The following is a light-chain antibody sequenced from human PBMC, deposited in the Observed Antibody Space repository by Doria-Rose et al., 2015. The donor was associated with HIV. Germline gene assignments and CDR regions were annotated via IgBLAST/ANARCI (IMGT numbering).Light chain of an antibody. Sequence: TQSPGTLSLSPGERATLSCRASQSFSSTYLAWYQQKPGQAPSLLIYDGSTRATGIADTFSASGSGTDFTLTISRLEPEDVALYYCHQYGTSGTFGQGTKVEI. CDR3: HQYGTSGT. CDR1: QSFSSTY. CDR2: DGS. V-gene: IGKV3-20*01. J-gene: IGKJ1*01.